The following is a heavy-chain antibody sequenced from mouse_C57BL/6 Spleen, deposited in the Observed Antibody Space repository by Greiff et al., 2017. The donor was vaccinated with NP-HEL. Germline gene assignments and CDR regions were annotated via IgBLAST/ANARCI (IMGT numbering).Heavy chain of an antibody. D-gene: IGHD1-1*01. CDR3: ATYGSRTLFDY. V-gene: IGHV1-82*01. Sequence: QVQLHQSGPELVKPGASVKISCKASGYAFSSSWMNWVKQRPGKGLEWIGRIYPGDGDTNYNGKFKGKATLTADKSSSTAYMQLSSLTSEDSAVYFCATYGSRTLFDYWGQGTTLTVSS. J-gene: IGHJ2*01. CDR1: GYAFSSSW. CDR2: IYPGDGDT.